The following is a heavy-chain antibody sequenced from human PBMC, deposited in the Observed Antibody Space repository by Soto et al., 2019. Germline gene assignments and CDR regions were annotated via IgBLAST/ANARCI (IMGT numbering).Heavy chain of an antibody. Sequence: EVQLVESGGGLVKPGGSLRLSCAASGFTFSSYSMNWVRQAAGKGLEWVSSISSSSSYIYYADSVKGRFTISRDNAKNSLYLQMNSLRAEDTAVYYCARAGEFYYYYGMDVWGQGTTVTVSS. V-gene: IGHV3-21*01. CDR2: ISSSSSYI. CDR1: GFTFSSYS. J-gene: IGHJ6*02. D-gene: IGHD3-10*01. CDR3: ARAGEFYYYYGMDV.